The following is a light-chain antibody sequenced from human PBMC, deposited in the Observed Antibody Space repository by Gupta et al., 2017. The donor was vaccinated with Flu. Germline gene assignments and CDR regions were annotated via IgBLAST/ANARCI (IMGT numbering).Light chain of an antibody. CDR3: SSYTRSTTSIIAWV. J-gene: IGLJ3*02. Sequence: QSALTQPASVSGSLGQSITISCTGTSSDIGGYNRVSWYQQHPGKAPKLIIYEVSNRPSGLSDRFSGSRSGNTASLTISGLQADDGADYYCSSYTRSTTSIIAWVFGGGTRLTVL. CDR2: EVS. V-gene: IGLV2-14*01. CDR1: SSDIGGYNR.